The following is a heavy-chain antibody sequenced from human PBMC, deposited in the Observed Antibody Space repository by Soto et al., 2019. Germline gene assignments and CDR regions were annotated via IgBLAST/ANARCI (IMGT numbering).Heavy chain of an antibody. CDR3: ARVCNYYDSSGYSH. CDR1: GGSISSGGYY. D-gene: IGHD3-22*01. CDR2: IYYSGST. V-gene: IGHV4-31*03. J-gene: IGHJ4*02. Sequence: SETLSLTCTVSGGSISSGGYYWSWIRQHPGKGLEWIGFIYYSGSTYYNPSLKCRVTISVDTSKNQFSLKLSSVTAADTAVYYCARVCNYYDSSGYSHWGQGTLVTVSS.